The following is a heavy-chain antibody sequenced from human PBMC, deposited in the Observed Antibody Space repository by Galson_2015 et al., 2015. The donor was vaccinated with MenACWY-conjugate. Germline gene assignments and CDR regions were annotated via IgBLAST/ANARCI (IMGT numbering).Heavy chain of an antibody. CDR3: ARVGQERRTLLPNFDG. CDR2: ILYDGKDR. CDR1: GFTFNMYS. V-gene: IGHV3-30*01. Sequence: SLRISCAASGFTFNMYSLHWLRQAPGKGLEWVAVILYDGKDRFYGDSVKGRFIILRDNSKNTVYLQMNSLRGEDTGVYFCARVGQERRTLLPNFDGWGQGTRVTLSS. D-gene: IGHD3-22*01. J-gene: IGHJ4*02.